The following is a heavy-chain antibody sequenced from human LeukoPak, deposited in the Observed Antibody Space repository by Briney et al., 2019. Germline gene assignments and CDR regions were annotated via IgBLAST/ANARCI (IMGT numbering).Heavy chain of an antibody. CDR2: IFDSETT. V-gene: IGHV4-59*01. CDR1: GFTFSSYA. J-gene: IGHJ3*02. D-gene: IGHD1-26*01. Sequence: GSLRLSCAASGFTFSSYAMSWVRQAPGKGLEWIGFIFDSETTQYNPSLKSRLTMSVDTSKNQFSLEVSSVTTADTAVYYCARDLRSPRAFDIWGQGTTVTVSS. CDR3: ARDLRSPRAFDI.